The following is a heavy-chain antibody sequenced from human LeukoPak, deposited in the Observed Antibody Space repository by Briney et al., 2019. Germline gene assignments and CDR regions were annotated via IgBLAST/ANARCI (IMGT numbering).Heavy chain of an antibody. CDR3: ARKTVVGSYFDY. CDR2: IKQDGSDK. Sequence: GGSLRLSCAASGFTFSAYWMSWVRQAPGKGPEWVANIKQDGSDKYYVDSVKGRLTISRDNAKNSLYLQMNSLRAEDTAVYYCARKTVVGSYFDYWGQGTPVTVSS. D-gene: IGHD4-23*01. J-gene: IGHJ4*02. V-gene: IGHV3-7*03. CDR1: GFTFSAYW.